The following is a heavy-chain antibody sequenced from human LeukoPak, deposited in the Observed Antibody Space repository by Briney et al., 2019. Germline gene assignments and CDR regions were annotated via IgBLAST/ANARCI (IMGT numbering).Heavy chain of an antibody. CDR2: ITKTSTSM. CDR1: GFIFSNFR. Sequence: GGSLRLSCVASGFIFSNFRMDWVRQAPGKGLEWISYITKTSTSMYYADSVKGRFTIFRDNGKNSLFLQMNSLRDADTAVYFCARGYDSGYYPPHLDYWGQGTLVTVFS. V-gene: IGHV3-48*02. CDR3: ARGYDSGYYPPHLDY. J-gene: IGHJ4*02. D-gene: IGHD3-22*01.